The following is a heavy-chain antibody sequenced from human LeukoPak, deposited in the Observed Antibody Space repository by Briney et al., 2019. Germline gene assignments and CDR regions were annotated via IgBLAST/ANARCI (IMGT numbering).Heavy chain of an antibody. CDR2: IRYDGSYK. J-gene: IGHJ4*02. CDR1: GFTFSSYG. Sequence: GGSLRLSCAASGFTFSSYGMHWVRQAPGKGLEWVAFIRYDGSYKYYADSVKGRFTISRDNSKNTLYLQMNSLRPEDTAVYYCANDGDVEQWLVRAFDYWGQGTLVTVSS. V-gene: IGHV3-30*02. CDR3: ANDGDVEQWLVRAFDY. D-gene: IGHD6-19*01.